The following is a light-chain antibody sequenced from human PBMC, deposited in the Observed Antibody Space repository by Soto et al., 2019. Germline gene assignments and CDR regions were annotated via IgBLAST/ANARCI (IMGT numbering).Light chain of an antibody. CDR2: GAS. CDR1: QSVGNSH. J-gene: IGKJ5*01. Sequence: ETVLTQSPGTLYFSPGERATLSCRASQSVGNSHVAWYQQRRGLPPRLLIYGASNRATGIPDRFSGSGSGADFTLTISRLEPEDFAVYFCHQYDNSPPETFGQGTRL. V-gene: IGKV3-20*01. CDR3: HQYDNSPPET.